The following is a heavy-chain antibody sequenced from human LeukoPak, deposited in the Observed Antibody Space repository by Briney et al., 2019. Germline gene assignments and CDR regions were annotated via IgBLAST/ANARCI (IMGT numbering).Heavy chain of an antibody. CDR2: ISSSSSYI. Sequence: GGSLRLSCEASGFIFSSYSMNWVRQAPGKGLEWVSSISSSSSYIYYADSVKGRFTISRDNAKNSLYLQMNSLRAEDTAVYYCARDVSSGSPQSLDYWGQGTLVTVSS. V-gene: IGHV3-21*01. CDR1: GFIFSSYS. CDR3: ARDVSSGSPQSLDY. D-gene: IGHD3-10*01. J-gene: IGHJ4*02.